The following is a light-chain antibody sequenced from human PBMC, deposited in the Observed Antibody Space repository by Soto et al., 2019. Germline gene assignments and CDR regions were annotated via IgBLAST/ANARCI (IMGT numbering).Light chain of an antibody. V-gene: IGLV2-14*01. CDR1: STSIGRFNF. CDR3: SSYETTNRRV. J-gene: IGLJ1*01. Sequence: QSARTQPASVSGSPGRSITISCTGTSTSIGRFNFVSWYQQHPGKAPKLLIYEVTKRPSGLSDRFSGSKSGNTASLTISGLQTEDEADYYCSSYETTNRRVFGTGTKVTVL. CDR2: EVT.